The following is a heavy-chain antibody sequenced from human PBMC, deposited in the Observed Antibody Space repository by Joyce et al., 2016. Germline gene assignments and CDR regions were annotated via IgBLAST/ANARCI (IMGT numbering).Heavy chain of an antibody. CDR1: GGSLSGYY. CDR3: ARARRRIILARGEMGEYLQH. V-gene: IGHV4-34*01. D-gene: IGHD3-10*01. Sequence: QVQLQEWGAGLLKPSETLSLTCAVYGGSLSGYYWSWIRQAPGMGLEWIGEVNDRERTNYNPSLTSRATTSMDTSKNQFSLRLTTVTAADTAVYFWARARRRIILARGEMGEYLQHWGRGTVVIVSS. CDR2: VNDRERT. J-gene: IGHJ1*01.